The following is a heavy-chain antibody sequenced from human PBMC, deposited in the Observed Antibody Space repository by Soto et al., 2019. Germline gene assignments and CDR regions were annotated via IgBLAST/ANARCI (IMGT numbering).Heavy chain of an antibody. D-gene: IGHD3-10*01. CDR3: ARVEGSGSYPAPPFDY. J-gene: IGHJ4*02. V-gene: IGHV3-33*01. Sequence: GGSLRLSCAASGFTFSSYGMHWVRQAPGKGLEWVAVIWYDGSNKYYADSVKGRFTISRDNSKNTLYLQMNSLRAEDTAVYYCARVEGSGSYPAPPFDYWGQGTLVTVSS. CDR2: IWYDGSNK. CDR1: GFTFSSYG.